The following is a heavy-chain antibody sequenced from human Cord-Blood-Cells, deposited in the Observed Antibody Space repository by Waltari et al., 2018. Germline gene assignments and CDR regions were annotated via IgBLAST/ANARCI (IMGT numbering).Heavy chain of an antibody. Sequence: QVQLVQSGAEGTKPGASAKVSCKVSGYTLTDLSMHWVRQAPGKGLEWMGGFDPEDGETIYAQKFQGRVTMTEDTSTDTAYMELSSLRSEDTAVYYCAAEYCSGGSCEYYFDYWGQGTLVTVSS. J-gene: IGHJ4*02. CDR2: FDPEDGET. V-gene: IGHV1-24*01. CDR3: AAEYCSGGSCEYYFDY. D-gene: IGHD2-15*01. CDR1: GYTLTDLS.